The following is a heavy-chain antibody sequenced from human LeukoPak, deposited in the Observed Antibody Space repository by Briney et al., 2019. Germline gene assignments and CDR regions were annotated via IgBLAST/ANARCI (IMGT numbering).Heavy chain of an antibody. Sequence: GRSLRLSCAASGFTFDDYAMRWVRQARGKGLEWVAGISWNSGSIGYADSVKGRFTISRDNAKNSLYLQMNSLRAEDTALYYCAKDGDDPWGQGTLVTVSS. V-gene: IGHV3-9*01. D-gene: IGHD3-10*01. CDR2: ISWNSGSI. CDR3: AKDGDDP. CDR1: GFTFDDYA. J-gene: IGHJ5*02.